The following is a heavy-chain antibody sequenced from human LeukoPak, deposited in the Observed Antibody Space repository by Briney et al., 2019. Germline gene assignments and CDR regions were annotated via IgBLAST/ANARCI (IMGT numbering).Heavy chain of an antibody. J-gene: IGHJ6*03. CDR2: IYYSGST. CDR3: ACYSYYYYYYMDV. Sequence: PSETLSLTCTVSGGSISSSSYYWGWIRQPPGKGLEWIGSIYYSGSTYYNPSLKSRVTISVDTSKNQFSLKLSSVTAADTAVYYCACYSYYYYYYMDVWGKGTTVTVSS. CDR1: GGSISSSSYY. D-gene: IGHD3-10*01. V-gene: IGHV4-39*01.